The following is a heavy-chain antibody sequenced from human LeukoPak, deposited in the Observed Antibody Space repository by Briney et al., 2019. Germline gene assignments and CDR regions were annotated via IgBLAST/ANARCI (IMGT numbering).Heavy chain of an antibody. Sequence: PGGSLRLSCGVSGFTFSRCPMHWVRQAPGKGLEWVSYISSSSSTIYYADSVKGRFTISRDNAKNSLYLQMNSLRDEDTAVYYSARDGPNYVWGSYRYDYYGMDVWGQGTTVTVSS. V-gene: IGHV3-48*02. CDR2: ISSSSSTI. CDR1: GFTFSRCP. D-gene: IGHD3-16*02. CDR3: ARDGPNYVWGSYRYDYYGMDV. J-gene: IGHJ6*02.